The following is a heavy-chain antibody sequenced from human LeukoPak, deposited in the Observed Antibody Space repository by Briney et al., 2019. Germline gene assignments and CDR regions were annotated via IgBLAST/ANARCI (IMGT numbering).Heavy chain of an antibody. V-gene: IGHV3-7*03. Sequence: GGSLRLSCAASGFTFSSYWMSWVRPGPGKGLEWVANIKQDGSEKYYVDSVKGRFTISRDNAKNSLYLQMNSLRAEDTAVYYCARAEDSSGWYSASFDYWGQGTLVTVSS. CDR3: ARAEDSSGWYSASFDY. D-gene: IGHD6-19*01. CDR1: GFTFSSYW. J-gene: IGHJ4*02. CDR2: IKQDGSEK.